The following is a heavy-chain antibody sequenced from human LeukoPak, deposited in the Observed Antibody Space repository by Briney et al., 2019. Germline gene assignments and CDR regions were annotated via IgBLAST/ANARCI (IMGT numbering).Heavy chain of an antibody. D-gene: IGHD2-21*01. Sequence: GGSLRLSCAASGFTFSQYWMSWVRQAPGKGLEWVANIGEDGSEIYYVGSVKGRFTISRDNAKNSLYLQMNSLRAEDTAVYYCATNSGWRFDYWGQGTLVTVSS. V-gene: IGHV3-7*02. J-gene: IGHJ4*02. CDR1: GFTFSQYW. CDR3: ATNSGWRFDY. CDR2: IGEDGSEI.